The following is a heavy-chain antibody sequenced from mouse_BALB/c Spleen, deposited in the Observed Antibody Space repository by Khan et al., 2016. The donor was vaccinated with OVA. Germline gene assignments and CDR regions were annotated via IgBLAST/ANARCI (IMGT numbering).Heavy chain of an antibody. CDR1: GYTFTSYW. D-gene: IGHD1-1*01. J-gene: IGHJ4*01. CDR2: ISPGSGTP. Sequence: DLVKPGASVKLSCKASGYTFTSYWINWIKQRPGQGLEWIGRISPGSGTPYYNEMFKGKATLTVDISSNTAYIQLSSLSSDDSAVYCCARENYYGSSHYAMDYWGRGTSVTVAS. V-gene: IGHV1S41*01. CDR3: ARENYYGSSHYAMDY.